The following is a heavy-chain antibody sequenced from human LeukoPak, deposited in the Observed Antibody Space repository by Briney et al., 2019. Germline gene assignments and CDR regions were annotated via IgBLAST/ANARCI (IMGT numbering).Heavy chain of an antibody. V-gene: IGHV3-53*01. D-gene: IGHD3-10*01. CDR2: IYSGGTT. CDR3: ARGFNRGFDP. CDR1: GFTANSNY. Sequence: PGGSLRLSCAASGFTANSNYWSWVRQAPGKGLEWVSVIYSGGTTYYADSVKGRFTFSRDNSKNMLHLQMNSLRAEDTAVYYCARGFNRGFDPWGQGTLVIVSS. J-gene: IGHJ5*02.